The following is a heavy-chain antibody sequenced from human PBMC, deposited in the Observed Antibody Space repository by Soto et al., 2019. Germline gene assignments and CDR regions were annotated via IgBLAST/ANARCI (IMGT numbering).Heavy chain of an antibody. V-gene: IGHV1-69*02. CDR1: GGTFSSYT. CDR2: IIPILGIA. Sequence: QVQLVQSGAEVKKPGSSVKVSCKASGGTFSSYTISWVRQAPGQGLEWMGRIIPILGIANSSQKFQGRVTITAEKDTSTADMELRSLISEDRTENYCVRDRMATGLFDNRGQGTLVTVTS. D-gene: IGHD5-12*01. CDR3: VRDRMATGLFDN. J-gene: IGHJ4*02.